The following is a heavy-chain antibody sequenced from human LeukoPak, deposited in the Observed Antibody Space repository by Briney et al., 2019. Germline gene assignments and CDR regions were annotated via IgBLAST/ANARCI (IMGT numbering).Heavy chain of an antibody. J-gene: IGHJ4*02. CDR2: IIPIFGTA. CDR3: ARGNDMAEYYFDY. D-gene: IGHD1-1*01. Sequence: ASVKVSCKASGGTFSSFAISWVRQAPGQGLGWMGGIIPIFGTANYAQKFQGRVTITTDESTSTAYMELSSLRSEDTAVYYCARGNDMAEYYFDYWGQGTLVTVSS. V-gene: IGHV1-69*05. CDR1: GGTFSSFA.